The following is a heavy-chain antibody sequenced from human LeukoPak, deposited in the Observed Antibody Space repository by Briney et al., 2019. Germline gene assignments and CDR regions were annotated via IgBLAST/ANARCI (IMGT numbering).Heavy chain of an antibody. CDR1: GFTFSSYS. CDR3: ARGQLEGRYYMDV. CDR2: ISSSSSTI. V-gene: IGHV3-48*01. D-gene: IGHD6-6*01. J-gene: IGHJ6*03. Sequence: GGSLRPSCAASGFTFSSYSMNWVRQAPGKGLEWVSYISSSSSTIYYADSVKGRFTISRDNAKNSLYLQMNSLRAEDTAVYYCARGQLEGRYYMDVWGKGTTVTVSS.